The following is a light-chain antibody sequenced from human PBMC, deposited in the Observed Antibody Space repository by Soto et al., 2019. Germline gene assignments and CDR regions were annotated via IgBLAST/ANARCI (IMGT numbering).Light chain of an antibody. J-gene: IGLJ1*01. CDR3: SSYTTSSTLEI. Sequence: QSVLTQPPSASGSPGQSVTISCTGTSSDVGGYNYVSWYQQHPGRAPRLMIYEVTNRPSGVSDRFSGSKSGTTASLTISGLQIEDEADYYCSSYTTSSTLEIFGTGTKVTVL. CDR1: SSDVGGYNY. CDR2: EVT. V-gene: IGLV2-14*01.